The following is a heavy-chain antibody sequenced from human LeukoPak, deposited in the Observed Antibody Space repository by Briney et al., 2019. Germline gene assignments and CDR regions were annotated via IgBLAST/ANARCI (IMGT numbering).Heavy chain of an antibody. J-gene: IGHJ4*02. V-gene: IGHV3-33*01. Sequence: GGSLRLSCAGSGFTFGGYGMHWFRQTPGKGLEWVAVIAYDGSRAFYADSVKGRFTISRDNSKNTMSVQMDDLRAEDTAVYYCTRYNNDHFDYWGQGTLVTVYS. CDR3: TRYNNDHFDY. CDR1: GFTFGGYG. D-gene: IGHD1-14*01. CDR2: IAYDGSRA.